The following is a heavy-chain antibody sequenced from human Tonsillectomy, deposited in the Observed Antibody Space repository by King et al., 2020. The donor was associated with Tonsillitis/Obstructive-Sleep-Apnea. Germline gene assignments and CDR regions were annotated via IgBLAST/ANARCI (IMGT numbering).Heavy chain of an antibody. Sequence: VQLQQWGAGLLKPSETLSLTCAVYNGSFSYYYWSWIRQPPGKGLEWIGEINHSGSTNYNPSLKSRVTMSVDTSKNQFSLKLSSVTAADTAVYYCARRHSVTVVPFDFWGQGTLVTASS. D-gene: IGHD1-20*01. J-gene: IGHJ4*02. CDR1: NGSFSYYY. V-gene: IGHV4-34*01. CDR3: ARRHSVTVVPFDF. CDR2: INHSGST.